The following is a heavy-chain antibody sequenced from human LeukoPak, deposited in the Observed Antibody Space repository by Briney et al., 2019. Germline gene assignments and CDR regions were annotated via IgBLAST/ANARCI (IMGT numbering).Heavy chain of an antibody. V-gene: IGHV3-23*01. J-gene: IGHJ4*02. CDR1: GFTFGNSA. CDR3: AKGLGLGLDALTGSGVSFDY. Sequence: PGGSLRLSCAASGFTFGNSAMTWVRQAPGKGLEWVSAISGSGGSAYYADSVKGRFTISRDNSKNTLRLQMNSLRAEDTAVYYCAKGLGLGLDALTGSGVSFDYWGQGTLVTVSS. D-gene: IGHD3-9*01. CDR2: ISGSGGSA.